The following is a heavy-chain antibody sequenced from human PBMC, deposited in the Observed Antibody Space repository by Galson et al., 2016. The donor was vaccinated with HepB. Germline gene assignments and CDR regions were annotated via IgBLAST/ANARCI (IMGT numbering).Heavy chain of an antibody. CDR1: GFTFSNYP. D-gene: IGHD5-24*01. J-gene: IGHJ6*02. CDR3: ARGEQMVQIMATIIGMEGELVYCHYCTMDL. V-gene: IGHV3-30-3*01. Sequence: SLRLSCAASGFTFSNYPMHWVRQAPGKGLEWVAIISYDGTNKYYAGSVKGRFTISRDNSKNTLYLQMNSLRAEDTAVYYCARGEQMVQIMATIIGMEGELVYCHYCTMDLWGQVTTVTVSS. CDR2: ISYDGTNK.